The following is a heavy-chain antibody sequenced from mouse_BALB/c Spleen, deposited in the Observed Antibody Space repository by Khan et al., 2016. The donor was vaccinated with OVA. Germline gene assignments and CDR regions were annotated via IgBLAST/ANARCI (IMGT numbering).Heavy chain of an antibody. CDR2: ISPGSGDT. V-gene: IGHV1-77*01. CDR1: GYIFTDYY. CDR3: ARRNYFGYTFAY. D-gene: IGHD1-2*01. J-gene: IGHJ3*01. Sequence: QVQLKQSGAELARPGASVKLSCKASGYIFTDYYINWVKQRTGQGLEWIGEISPGSGDTYYNERFKGKATLTADKSSSTAYMQLSSLTSEASAVYFGARRNYFGYTFAYWGQGTLVTVSA.